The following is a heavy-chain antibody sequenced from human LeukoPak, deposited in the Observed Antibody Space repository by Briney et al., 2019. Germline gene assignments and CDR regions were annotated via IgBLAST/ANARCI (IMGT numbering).Heavy chain of an antibody. CDR2: IYYSGNP. V-gene: IGHV4-59*07. D-gene: IGHD5-18*01. CDR1: GGSFRSYY. Sequence: SDTLSLTCTVSGGSFRSYYWTWIRQTPGKGLEWIGHIYYSGNPTYNPSLKSRFTISVDPSKNQVALRVRSVTTEDTAVYYCASRRGYAYGFDSWGQGTRVTVSP. J-gene: IGHJ4*02. CDR3: ASRRGYAYGFDS.